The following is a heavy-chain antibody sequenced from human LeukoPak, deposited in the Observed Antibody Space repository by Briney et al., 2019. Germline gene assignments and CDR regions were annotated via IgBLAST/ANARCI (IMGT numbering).Heavy chain of an antibody. Sequence: GGSLRLSCAASGFSFSNHGMHWVRQAPGKGLEWVAVIWYDGSNKYYADSVKGRFTISRDNSKNTVYLQMNSLRAEDTAVYYCAREAMGTIPYSDYWGQGTLVTVSS. CDR3: AREAMGTIPYSDY. CDR2: IWYDGSNK. D-gene: IGHD5-24*01. J-gene: IGHJ4*02. CDR1: GFSFSNHG. V-gene: IGHV3-33*01.